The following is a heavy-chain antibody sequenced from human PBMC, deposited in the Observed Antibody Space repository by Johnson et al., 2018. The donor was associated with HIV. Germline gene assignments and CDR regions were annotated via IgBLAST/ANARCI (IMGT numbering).Heavy chain of an antibody. D-gene: IGHD4-23*01. J-gene: IGHJ3*02. CDR3: AKARSLLDYGGNPAAWGAFDI. CDR2: ISYDGSNK. CDR1: GFTFSTYA. V-gene: IGHV3-30*18. Sequence: QVQLVESGGGLVQPGGSLRLSCAASGFTFSTYAMSWVRQAPGKGLEWVAVISYDGSNKYYADSVKGRFTISRDNSKNTLSLQMNSLRVEDTAMYYCAKARSLLDYGGNPAAWGAFDIWGQGTMVIVSS.